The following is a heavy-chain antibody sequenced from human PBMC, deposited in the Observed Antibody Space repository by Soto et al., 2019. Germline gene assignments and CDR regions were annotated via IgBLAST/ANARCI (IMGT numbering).Heavy chain of an antibody. J-gene: IGHJ4*02. Sequence: PGESLKISCKASGYIFIDYWIGWVRQMPGKGLEWMGIVYPRDSDTRYSPSFQGQVTISADRSTGTAFLQWRSLKASDTALSYCARTPMPGYSIHFNSWGQGTLVTVSS. CDR2: VYPRDSDT. CDR3: ARTPMPGYSIHFNS. CDR1: GYIFIDYW. V-gene: IGHV5-51*01. D-gene: IGHD2-15*01.